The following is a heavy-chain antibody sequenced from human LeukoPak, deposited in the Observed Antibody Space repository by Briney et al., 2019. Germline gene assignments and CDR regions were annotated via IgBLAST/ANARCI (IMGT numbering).Heavy chain of an antibody. CDR3: AKDLYGNFDY. V-gene: IGHV3-23*01. D-gene: IGHD2/OR15-2a*01. CDR1: GITFSSYA. J-gene: IGHJ4*02. CDR2: ISGGGGST. Sequence: PGGSLRLSCAASGITFSSYAMSWVRQAPGKGLEWVAAISGGGGSTYYADSVKGRFTISRDNSKNTLYLQMNSLRAEDTAVYYCAKDLYGNFDYWGQGTLVTVSS.